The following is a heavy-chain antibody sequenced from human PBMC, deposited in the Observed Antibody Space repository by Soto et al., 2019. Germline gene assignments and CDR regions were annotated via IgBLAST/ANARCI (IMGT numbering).Heavy chain of an antibody. Sequence: SETLSLTCTVSGGSISSSSYYWGWIRQPPGKGLEWIGSIYYSGSTYYNPSLKSRVTISVDTSKNQFALRLSSVTAADTAVYYCARHLNLSRIVVVVAATQVGSGENWFDPWGQGTLVTVSS. CDR1: GGSISSSSYY. J-gene: IGHJ5*02. CDR3: ARHLNLSRIVVVVAATQVGSGENWFDP. CDR2: IYYSGST. D-gene: IGHD2-15*01. V-gene: IGHV4-39*01.